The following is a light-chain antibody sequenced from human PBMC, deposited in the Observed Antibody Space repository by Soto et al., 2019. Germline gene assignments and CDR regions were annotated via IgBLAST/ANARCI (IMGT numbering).Light chain of an antibody. J-gene: IGKJ5*01. Sequence: IVLTQSPGILSLSPGERATLSCRASQSVSSNLAWFQQKPGQAPRLLISGASTRATGIPARFSGSGSGTEFTLTISSLQSEDFAVYYCQQYNSWPPITFGQGTLLEI. CDR1: QSVSSN. CDR2: GAS. CDR3: QQYNSWPPIT. V-gene: IGKV3-15*01.